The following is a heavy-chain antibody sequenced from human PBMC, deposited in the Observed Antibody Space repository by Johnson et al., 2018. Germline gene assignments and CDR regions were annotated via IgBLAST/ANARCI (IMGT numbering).Heavy chain of an antibody. Sequence: QVQLVESGGGVVQPGRSLRLSCAASGFTFSSYGMHWVRQAPGKGLEWVAVISYDGSNKYYVDSVKGRFTISRDNAKNSLYLQMNSLRAEDTAVYYCARGGQWLVRRLLDIWGQGTMVTVSS. CDR2: ISYDGSNK. V-gene: IGHV3-30*03. CDR3: ARGGQWLVRRLLDI. J-gene: IGHJ3*02. CDR1: GFTFSSYG. D-gene: IGHD6-19*01.